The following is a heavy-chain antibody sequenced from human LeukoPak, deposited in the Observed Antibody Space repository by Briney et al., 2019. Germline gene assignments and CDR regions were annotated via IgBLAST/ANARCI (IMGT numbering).Heavy chain of an antibody. J-gene: IGHJ2*01. V-gene: IGHV4-31*03. Sequence: SETLSLACTVSGGSISSGGYYWSWIRQHPGTGLEWVGYINHSGSTYYNPSLGSRVTMSVDTSKNQFSLKLSSVTAADSAVYYCARAARQGFTMIVVPFFYFDLWGRGTLVTVSS. CDR3: ARAARQGFTMIVVPFFYFDL. D-gene: IGHD3-22*01. CDR2: INHSGST. CDR1: GGSISSGGYY.